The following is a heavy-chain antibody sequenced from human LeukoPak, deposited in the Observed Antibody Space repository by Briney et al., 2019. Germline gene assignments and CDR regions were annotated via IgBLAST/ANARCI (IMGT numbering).Heavy chain of an antibody. Sequence: GGSLRLSCAASGFTFSNYAMSWVRQAPGKGLEWVSAISGSGISTYYADSVKGRFTISRDNAKNSLYLQMNSLRAEDTAVYYCARAISDYDASDIWGQGTMVTVSS. D-gene: IGHD4-17*01. J-gene: IGHJ3*02. CDR2: ISGSGIST. CDR3: ARAISDYDASDI. CDR1: GFTFSNYA. V-gene: IGHV3-23*01.